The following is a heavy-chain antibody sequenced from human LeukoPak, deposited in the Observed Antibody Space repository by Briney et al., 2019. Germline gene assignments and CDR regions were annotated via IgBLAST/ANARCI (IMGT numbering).Heavy chain of an antibody. V-gene: IGHV1-3*01. CDR1: GYTFTNYA. J-gene: IGHJ4*02. CDR2: INAGNGNT. Sequence: ASVKVSCKASGYTFTNYAMHWVRQAPGQRLEWMGWINAGNGNTKYSQKFQGRVTITGDTSASTAYMELSSLRSEDTAVYYCARDRTGGDGYNFWDYWGQGTLVTVSS. D-gene: IGHD5-24*01. CDR3: ARDRTGGDGYNFWDY.